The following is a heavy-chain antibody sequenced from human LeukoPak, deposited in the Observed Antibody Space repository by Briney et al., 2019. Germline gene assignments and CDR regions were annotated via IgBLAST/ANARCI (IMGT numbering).Heavy chain of an antibody. V-gene: IGHV3-48*02. CDR2: ITSSNSTI. J-gene: IGHJ3*02. CDR1: GFTFSSYS. CDR3: ARTAGTFDI. Sequence: GGSLRLSCAASGFTFSSYSMNWVRKAPGQGMEWVSYITSSNSTIYYEDSAKGRFSISRDNAKHSLYLQMNSLRDEGTAMHYCARTAGTFDIWGQGTTVTVSS. D-gene: IGHD1-26*01.